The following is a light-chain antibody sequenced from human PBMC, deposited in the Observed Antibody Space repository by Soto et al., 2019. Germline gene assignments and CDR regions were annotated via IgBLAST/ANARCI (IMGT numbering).Light chain of an antibody. CDR1: QSIGKH. J-gene: IGKJ5*01. CDR3: QQGYSSAIT. CDR2: YVS. Sequence: IQMTQSPSSLSASVGDTVTITCRASQSIGKHLNWYQQKPGKAPNFLIYYVSNLQSGVPSRFSGSGSGTDFTLTINGLQPEDFATYYCQQGYSSAITFGQGTRLEIK. V-gene: IGKV1-39*01.